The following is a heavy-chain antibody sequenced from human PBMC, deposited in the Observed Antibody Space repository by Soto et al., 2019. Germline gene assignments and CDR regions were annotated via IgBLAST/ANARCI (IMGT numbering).Heavy chain of an antibody. CDR2: INSDGSRT. CDR1: GFTFSNYW. V-gene: IGHV3-74*01. Sequence: GGSLRLSCTASGFTFSNYWMHWVRQAPGKGLVWVSRINSDGSRTNYADSVKGRFTISRDNAKNTLYLQMNSLRAEDTAVYFCAGGWSFDYWGHGTLVTVSS. CDR3: AGGWSFDY. D-gene: IGHD6-19*01. J-gene: IGHJ4*01.